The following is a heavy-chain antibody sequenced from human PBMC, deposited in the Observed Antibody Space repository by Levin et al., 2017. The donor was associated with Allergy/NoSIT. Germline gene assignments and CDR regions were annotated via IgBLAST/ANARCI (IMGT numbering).Heavy chain of an antibody. D-gene: IGHD2-2*03. CDR1: EFTFSNYA. CDR2: ISYDGNHK. Sequence: SCAASEFTFSNYAMHWVRQAPGKGLEWVAVISYDGNHKFYADSVKGRFTISRDNSKNTLSLQINSLRVEDTAVFYCTRDDNGFTNFDYWGQGTLVTVSS. CDR3: TRDDNGFTNFDY. J-gene: IGHJ4*02. V-gene: IGHV3-30-3*01.